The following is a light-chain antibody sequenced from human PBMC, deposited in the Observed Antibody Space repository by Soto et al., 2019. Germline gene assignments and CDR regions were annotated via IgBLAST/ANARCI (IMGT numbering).Light chain of an antibody. CDR2: DAS. CDR3: QQYNSYWT. J-gene: IGKJ1*01. CDR1: QSISSW. V-gene: IGKV1-5*01. Sequence: DIQMTQSPSTLSASVGDRVTITCRASQSISSWLAWYQQKPGKAPKLLIYDASSLESGVPSRFRGSGSGTEFTLTISSLKPDEFATYYCQQYNSYWTFGQGTKVEIK.